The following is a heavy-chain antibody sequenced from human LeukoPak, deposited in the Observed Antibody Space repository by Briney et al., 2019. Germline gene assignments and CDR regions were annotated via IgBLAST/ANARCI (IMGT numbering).Heavy chain of an antibody. D-gene: IGHD2-2*01. CDR3: ARGQDIVVVPAARGGWFDP. CDR2: INPNSGGT. Sequence: GASVKVSCKASGYTFTGYYIHWVRQAPGQGLEWMGWINPNSGGTNYAQKFQGRVTMTRDTSISTAYMELSRLRSDDTAVYYCARGQDIVVVPAARGGWFDPWGQGTLVTVSS. V-gene: IGHV1-2*02. CDR1: GYTFTGYY. J-gene: IGHJ5*02.